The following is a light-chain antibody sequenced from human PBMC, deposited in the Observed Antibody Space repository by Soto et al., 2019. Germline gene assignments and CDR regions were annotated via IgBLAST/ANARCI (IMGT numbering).Light chain of an antibody. CDR2: DAS. Sequence: EIVLTQSPDTLSLSPGERATLSCRASQSVSGYLGWYQQKPGQAPRLLIYDASNRAYGVLARFRGSGSGTNFTLTIASLEPEDFAVYYCQQRSNWPYLTFGGGTRV. J-gene: IGKJ4*01. CDR3: QQRSNWPYLT. CDR1: QSVSGY. V-gene: IGKV3-11*01.